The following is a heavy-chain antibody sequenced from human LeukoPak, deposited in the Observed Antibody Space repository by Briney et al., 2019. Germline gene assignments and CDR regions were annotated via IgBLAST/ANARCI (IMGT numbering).Heavy chain of an antibody. CDR2: INHSGST. CDR3: ARENKNGMDV. Sequence: SETLSLTCAVYGGSFSSYYWSWIRQPPGKGLEWIGEINHSGSTNYNPSLKSRVTISVDTSKNQFSLKLSSVTAADTAVYYCARENKNGMDVWGQGTTVTVSS. V-gene: IGHV4-34*01. J-gene: IGHJ6*02. CDR1: GGSFSSYY.